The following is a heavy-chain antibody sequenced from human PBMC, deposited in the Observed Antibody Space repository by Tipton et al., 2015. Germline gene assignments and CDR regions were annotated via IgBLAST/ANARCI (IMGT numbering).Heavy chain of an antibody. CDR2: IFHSGST. Sequence: LRLSCSVSGGSVTSNNYFWSWIRQPPGKGLEWIGYIFHSGSTSYNPSLRSRVFISIDTSKNQFSLKLNSVTAADTAVYYCARGGAGYYYDSVGDLSWGPRALVPVSS. CDR3: ARGGAGYYYDSVGDLS. D-gene: IGHD3-22*01. V-gene: IGHV4-61*01. CDR1: GGSVTSNNYF. J-gene: IGHJ5*02.